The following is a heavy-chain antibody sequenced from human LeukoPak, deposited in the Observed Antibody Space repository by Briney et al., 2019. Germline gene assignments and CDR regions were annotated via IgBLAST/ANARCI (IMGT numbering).Heavy chain of an antibody. D-gene: IGHD2-15*01. Sequence: GGSLRLSCAASGFTFSGSSMNWVRQAPGKGLEWVSYISSSSNTIDYTDSVKGRFTISRDNAKKSLYLQMNYLTPEDTAVYYCARFLDSFGWGQGTLVTVAS. J-gene: IGHJ4*02. CDR2: ISSSSNTI. V-gene: IGHV3-48*04. CDR1: GFTFSGSS. CDR3: ARFLDSFG.